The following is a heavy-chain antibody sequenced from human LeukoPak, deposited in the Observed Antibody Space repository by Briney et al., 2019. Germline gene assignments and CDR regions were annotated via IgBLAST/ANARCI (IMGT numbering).Heavy chain of an antibody. CDR3: AGSGSYFHWFDP. J-gene: IGHJ5*02. Sequence: SQTLSLTCTVSGGSISSGGYCWSWIRQHPGKGLEWIGYIYYRGSTYYNPSLKSRVTISVDTSKNQFSLKLSSVTAADTAVYYCAGSGSYFHWFDPWGQGTLVTVSS. D-gene: IGHD1-26*01. CDR2: IYYRGST. CDR1: GGSISSGGYC. V-gene: IGHV4-31*03.